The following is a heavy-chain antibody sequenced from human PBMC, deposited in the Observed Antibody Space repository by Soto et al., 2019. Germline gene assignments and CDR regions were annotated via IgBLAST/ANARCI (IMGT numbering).Heavy chain of an antibody. D-gene: IGHD3-22*01. CDR3: ARDPPYYYDSSAMTPFDY. CDR1: GYTFTRDG. CDR2: ISAYNGNT. J-gene: IGHJ4*02. Sequence: GASVKGSCKASGYTFTRDGISWVRQAPGQGLEWMGWISAYNGNTNYADSVKGRFTISRDNSKNTLYLQMNSLRAEDTAVYYCARDPPYYYDSSAMTPFDYWGQGTLVTVSS. V-gene: IGHV1-18*01.